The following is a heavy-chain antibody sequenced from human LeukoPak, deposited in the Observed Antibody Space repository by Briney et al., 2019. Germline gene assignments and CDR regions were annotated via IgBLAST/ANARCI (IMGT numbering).Heavy chain of an antibody. CDR3: ARRLVTAGITDFFDS. D-gene: IGHD2-2*01. CDR2: ISPAGDST. CDR1: GFTFSDYS. J-gene: IGHJ4*02. V-gene: IGHV3-23*01. Sequence: GGSLRLSCTASGFTFSDYSMSWVRQAPGAGLEWVSAISPAGDSTTDADSVKGRFTISRDYSKSTLYLQMNGLTAEDTALYYCARRLVTAGITDFFDSWGQGTLVSVSS.